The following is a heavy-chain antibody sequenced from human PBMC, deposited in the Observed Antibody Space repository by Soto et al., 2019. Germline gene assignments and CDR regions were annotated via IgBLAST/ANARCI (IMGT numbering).Heavy chain of an antibody. CDR1: GYTFINNA. D-gene: IGHD3-22*01. CDR3: ARDSSSGTFDN. V-gene: IGHV1-18*04. J-gene: IGHJ4*02. Sequence: QVQLVQSGAEVKKPGASVKVSCKASGYTFINNAITWVRQAPGQGLEWMGWISTENGNTNYAQNLQGRVILTRDRSTNTSYMELRSLRPEDTATYYCARDSSSGTFDNWGQGDLVTVSS. CDR2: ISTENGNT.